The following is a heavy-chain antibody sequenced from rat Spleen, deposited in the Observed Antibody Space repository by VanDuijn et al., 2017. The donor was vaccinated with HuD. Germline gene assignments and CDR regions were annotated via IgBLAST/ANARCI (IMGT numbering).Heavy chain of an antibody. CDR2: ISTSGGST. Sequence: EVQLVASGGGLVQPGRSLKLSCAASGFTFSNYGMAWVRQAPTKGLEWVASISTSGGSTYYRDSVKGRFTIARENAKSSLYLQMDSLRSEDTATYYCTKGYYDGYYLVFDYWGQGVMVTVSS. CDR3: TKGYYDGYYLVFDY. CDR1: GFTFSNYG. D-gene: IGHD1-12*03. V-gene: IGHV5-27*01. J-gene: IGHJ2*01.